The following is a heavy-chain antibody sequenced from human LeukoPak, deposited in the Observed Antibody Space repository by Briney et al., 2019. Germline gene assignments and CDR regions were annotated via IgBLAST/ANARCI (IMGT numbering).Heavy chain of an antibody. CDR1: GFTFSNAW. CDR3: TTDHRPWPSDDAFDI. J-gene: IGHJ3*02. Sequence: GGSLRLSCAASGFTFSNAWMSWVRQAPGKGLEWVGRIKSKTDGGTTDYAAPVKGRFTISRDDSKNTLYLQMNSLKTEDTAVYYCTTDHRPWPSDDAFDIWGQGTMVTVSS. CDR2: IKSKTDGGTT. V-gene: IGHV3-15*01.